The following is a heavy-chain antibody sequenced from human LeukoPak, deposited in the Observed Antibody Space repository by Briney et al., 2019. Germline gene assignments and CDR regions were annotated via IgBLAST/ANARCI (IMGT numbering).Heavy chain of an antibody. Sequence: ASVKVSCKASGYTFTSYDVNWVRQATGQGLEWMGWMDPNSGNTGYAQKFQGRVTMTRNTSISTAYVELSSLRSEDTAVYYCVLDDSSGSHRDWGQGTLVTVSS. CDR2: MDPNSGNT. J-gene: IGHJ4*02. V-gene: IGHV1-8*01. D-gene: IGHD3-22*01. CDR3: VLDDSSGSHRD. CDR1: GYTFTSYD.